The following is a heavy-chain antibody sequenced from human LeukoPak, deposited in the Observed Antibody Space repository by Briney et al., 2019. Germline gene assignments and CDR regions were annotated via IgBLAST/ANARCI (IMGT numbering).Heavy chain of an antibody. CDR2: ISSSSSYI. CDR1: GFTFSSYS. J-gene: IGHJ6*02. CDR3: ARDRKFRQWPADLYYYYGMDV. D-gene: IGHD6-19*01. V-gene: IGHV3-21*01. Sequence: GGSLRLSCAASGFTFSSYSMNWVRQAPGKGLEWVSSISSSSSYIYYADSVKGRFTISRDNAKNSLYLQMNSLRAEDTAVYYCARDRKFRQWPADLYYYYGMDVWGQGTTVTVSS.